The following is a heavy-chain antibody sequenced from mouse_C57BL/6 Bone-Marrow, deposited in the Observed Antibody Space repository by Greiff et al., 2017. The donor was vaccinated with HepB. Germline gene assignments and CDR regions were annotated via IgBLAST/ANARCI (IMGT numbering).Heavy chain of an antibody. CDR2: ISSGGSYT. V-gene: IGHV5-6*01. D-gene: IGHD2-2*01. Sequence: EVQLKESGGDLVKPGGSLKLSCAASGFTFSSYGMSWVRQTPDKRLEWVATISSGGSYTYYPDSVKGRFTISRDNAKNTLYLQMSSLKSEDTAMYYCARHEWLRSWFAYWGQGTLVTVSA. CDR1: GFTFSSYG. CDR3: ARHEWLRSWFAY. J-gene: IGHJ3*01.